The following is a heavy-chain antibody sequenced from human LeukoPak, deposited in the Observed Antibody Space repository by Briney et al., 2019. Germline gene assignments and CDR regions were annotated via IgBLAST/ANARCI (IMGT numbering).Heavy chain of an antibody. V-gene: IGHV3-43*01. CDR3: ARDNRRVPAASSGYFDY. CDR2: ISWDGSNT. CDR1: GFTFDDDS. Sequence: GGSLRLSCAASGFTFDDDSMHWARQAPGKGLEGVSLISWDGSNTYYADSVKGRFTISRDNSKNTLYLQMNSLRAEDTAVYYCARDNRRVPAASSGYFDYWGQGTLVTVSS. J-gene: IGHJ4*02. D-gene: IGHD2-2*01.